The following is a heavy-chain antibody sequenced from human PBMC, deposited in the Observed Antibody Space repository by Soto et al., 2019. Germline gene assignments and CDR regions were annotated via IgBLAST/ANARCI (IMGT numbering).Heavy chain of an antibody. D-gene: IGHD7-27*01. V-gene: IGHV3-74*01. J-gene: IGHJ4*02. CDR1: GFNFSNHW. CDR3: ARDPKTSGGQHWAFNYFDS. CDR2: ITSDGKSK. Sequence: GGSLRLSCAASGFNFSNHWMHWVRQRPGEGLVWVSRITSDGKSKAYADSVKGRFTISRDNSKSTLYLQVDSLRPEDAAVYYCARDPKTSGGQHWAFNYFDSWGQGTLVTVS.